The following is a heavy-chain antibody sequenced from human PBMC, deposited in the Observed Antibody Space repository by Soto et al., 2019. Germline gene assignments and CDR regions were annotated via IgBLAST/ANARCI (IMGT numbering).Heavy chain of an antibody. CDR1: GFTFSNAW. CDR2: IKSKTDGGTT. V-gene: IGHV3-15*01. Sequence: VGSLRLSCAASGFTFSNAWRSWVRQAPGKGLEWVGRIKSKTDGGTTDYAAPVKGRFTISRDDSKNTLYLQMNSLKTEDTAAYYCTSTFMITFGGVIAPFDYWGQGTLVTSPQ. D-gene: IGHD3-16*02. J-gene: IGHJ4*02. CDR3: TSTFMITFGGVIAPFDY.